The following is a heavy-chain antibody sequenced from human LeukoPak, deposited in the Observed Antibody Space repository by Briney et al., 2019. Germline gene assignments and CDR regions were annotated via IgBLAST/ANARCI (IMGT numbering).Heavy chain of an antibody. J-gene: IGHJ6*02. Sequence: EASVKVSCKASGGTFSSYAISWVRQAPGQGLEWMGRIIPILGMANYAQKFQGRVTITADKSTSTAYMELSSLRSEDTAVYYCARAYSGSYHYYYGMDVWGQGTTVTVSS. V-gene: IGHV1-69*04. D-gene: IGHD1-26*01. CDR3: ARAYSGSYHYYYGMDV. CDR2: IIPILGMA. CDR1: GGTFSSYA.